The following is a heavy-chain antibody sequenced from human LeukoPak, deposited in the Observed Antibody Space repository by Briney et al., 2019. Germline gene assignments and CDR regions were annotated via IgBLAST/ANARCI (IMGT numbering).Heavy chain of an antibody. J-gene: IGHJ6*03. CDR3: AGGTKWAKGFYYYMDV. CDR1: GFTFSSYS. Sequence: GGSLRLSCAASGFTFSSYSMNWVRQAPGKGLEWVSSISSSSSYIYYADSVKGRFTISRDNAKNSLYLQMNSLRAEDTAVYYCAGGTKWAKGFYYYMDVWGKGTTVTVSS. CDR2: ISSSSSYI. D-gene: IGHD1-1*01. V-gene: IGHV3-21*01.